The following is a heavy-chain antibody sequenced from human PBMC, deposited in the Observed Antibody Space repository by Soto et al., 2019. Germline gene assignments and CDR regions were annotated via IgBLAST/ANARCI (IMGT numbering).Heavy chain of an antibody. CDR2: IYYSGST. CDR1: GGSVTTYY. CDR3: ARLADY. Sequence: SETLSLTCTVSGGSVTTYYWSWIRQPPGKGLEWIGYIYYSGSTNYNPSLKSRVTISVDTSKNQFSLKLSSVTAADTAVYYCARLADYWGQGTLVTVSS. D-gene: IGHD3-3*02. V-gene: IGHV4-59*02. J-gene: IGHJ4*02.